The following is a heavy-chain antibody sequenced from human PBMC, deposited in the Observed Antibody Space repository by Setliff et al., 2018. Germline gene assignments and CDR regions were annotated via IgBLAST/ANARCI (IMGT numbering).Heavy chain of an antibody. J-gene: IGHJ4*02. V-gene: IGHV4-38-2*02. CDR2: IYHSGST. CDR1: GYSISNDYF. CDR3: AKHRSYFDY. Sequence: PSETLSLTCTVSGYSISNDYFWGWIRQPPGKGLEWIGSIYHSGSTSYYPSLKSRVTISVDTSKNQFSLNLSSVTAADTAVYYCAKHRSYFDYWGQGTLSPSPQ.